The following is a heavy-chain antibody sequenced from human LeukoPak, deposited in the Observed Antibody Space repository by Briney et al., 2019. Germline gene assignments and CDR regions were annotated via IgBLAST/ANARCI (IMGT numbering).Heavy chain of an antibody. V-gene: IGHV3-23*01. Sequence: SGGSLRLSCAASGFTFSSYAMSWVRQAPGKGLEWVSAITGGGGSTHYADSVKGRFTISRDNSKNTLYLQMNSLRAEDTAVYYCAKDHALYDSSGYYYYYYYYMDVWGKGTTVTVSS. J-gene: IGHJ6*03. CDR2: ITGGGGST. D-gene: IGHD3-22*01. CDR1: GFTFSSYA. CDR3: AKDHALYDSSGYYYYYYYYMDV.